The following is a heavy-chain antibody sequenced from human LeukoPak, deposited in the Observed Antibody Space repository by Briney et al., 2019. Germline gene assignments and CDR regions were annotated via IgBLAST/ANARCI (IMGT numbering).Heavy chain of an antibody. V-gene: IGHV4-39*01. D-gene: IGHD2-15*01. J-gene: IGHJ5*02. CDR1: GGSISSSSYY. CDR3: ARHRIIRDWFDP. Sequence: SETLSLTCTVSGGSISSSSYYWGWIRQPPGKGLEWIGSIYYSGSTYYNPSLKSRVTISVDTSKNQFSLKLSSVTAADTAVYYCARHRIIRDWFDPWGQGTLVTVSS. CDR2: IYYSGST.